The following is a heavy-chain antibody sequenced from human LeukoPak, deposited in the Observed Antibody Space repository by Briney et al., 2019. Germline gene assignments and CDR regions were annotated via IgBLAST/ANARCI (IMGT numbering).Heavy chain of an antibody. CDR3: ARGRDGSQSPIDY. D-gene: IGHD5-24*01. CDR2: ISSSXXYM. Sequence: GGSLRLSCAASGFTFSNYNMNWVRQAPGKGLEXXXSISSSXXYMXXADXXXXXFTISXDNAENSLYLQMISLRAEDTAVYYCARGRDGSQSPIDYWGQGTLVTVSS. V-gene: IGHV3-21*01. CDR1: GFTFSNYN. J-gene: IGHJ4*02.